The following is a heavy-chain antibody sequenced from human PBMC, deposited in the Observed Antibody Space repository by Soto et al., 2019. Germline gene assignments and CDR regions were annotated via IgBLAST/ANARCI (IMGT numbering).Heavy chain of an antibody. CDR2: ISWNSGSI. CDR3: AKDAFDI. CDR1: GFTFDDYA. V-gene: IGHV3-9*01. J-gene: IGHJ3*02. Sequence: EVQLVESGGGLVQPGRSLRLSCAASGFTFDDYAMHWVRQAPGKGLEWVSGISWNSGSIGYADSVKGRFTISRDNAKNSLYLQMNSLRAEDTALYYCAKDAFDIWGQGTMVTVSS.